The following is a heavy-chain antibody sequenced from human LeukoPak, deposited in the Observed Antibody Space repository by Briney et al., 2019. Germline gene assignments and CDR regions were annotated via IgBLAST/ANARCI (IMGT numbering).Heavy chain of an antibody. J-gene: IGHJ6*02. V-gene: IGHV3-30*18. CDR1: GFTFSSYG. CDR3: AKDLGRYYYGMDV. Sequence: GALRLCCAASGFTFSSYGMHWVRQAPGKGLEWVAVISYDGSNKYYADSVKGRFTISRDNSKNTLYLQMNSLRAEDTAVYYCAKDLGRYYYGMDVWGQGTTVTVSS. CDR2: ISYDGSNK.